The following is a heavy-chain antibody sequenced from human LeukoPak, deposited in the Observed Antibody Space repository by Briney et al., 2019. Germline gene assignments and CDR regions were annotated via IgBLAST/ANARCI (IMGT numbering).Heavy chain of an antibody. J-gene: IGHJ4*02. V-gene: IGHV1-18*01. CDR1: GYTFTSYD. Sequence: ASVKVSCKASGYTFTSYDISWVRQAPGQGLEWMGWISAYNGNTNYAQKLQGRVTMTTDTSTSTAYMELRSLRSDDTAVYYCARHGSGSYYNLPTDYWGQGTLVTVSS. D-gene: IGHD3-10*01. CDR2: ISAYNGNT. CDR3: ARHGSGSYYNLPTDY.